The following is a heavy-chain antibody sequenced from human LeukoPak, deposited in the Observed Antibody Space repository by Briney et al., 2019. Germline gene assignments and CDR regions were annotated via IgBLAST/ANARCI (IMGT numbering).Heavy chain of an antibody. CDR1: GFAFSSYA. CDR3: ARDKGYGYEY. CDR2: ISGSGGGT. Sequence: GGSLRLSCAASGFAFSSYAMSWVRQAPGKGLEWVSDISGSGGGTYYGDSVKGRFTISRDNAKNALYLQMNSLRAEDTAVYYCARDKGYGYEYWGQGTLVTVSS. D-gene: IGHD5-18*01. V-gene: IGHV3-23*01. J-gene: IGHJ4*02.